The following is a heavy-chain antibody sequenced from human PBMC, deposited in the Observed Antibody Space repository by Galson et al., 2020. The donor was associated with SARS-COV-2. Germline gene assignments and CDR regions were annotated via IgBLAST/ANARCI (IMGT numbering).Heavy chain of an antibody. J-gene: IGHJ6*02. Sequence: SETLSLTCTVSGGSINSGSYYWSWFRQPAGKGLEWIGHIYTSGGTDYNPSLKSRVTISVDTSKNQFSLKLSSVTAADTAVYYCASPPIFGVAPYYDYYSMDIWGQGTTVTVSS. CDR1: GGSINSGSYY. CDR3: ASPPIFGVAPYYDYYSMDI. V-gene: IGHV4-61*09. D-gene: IGHD3-3*01. CDR2: IYTSGGT.